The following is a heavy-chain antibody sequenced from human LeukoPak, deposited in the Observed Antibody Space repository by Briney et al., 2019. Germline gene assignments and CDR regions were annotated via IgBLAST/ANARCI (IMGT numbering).Heavy chain of an antibody. D-gene: IGHD5-18*01. CDR1: GFTFSSYG. CDR2: ISYDGRSK. J-gene: IGHJ4*02. V-gene: IGHV3-30*18. Sequence: PGRSLRLSCAASGFTFSSYGMHWVRQAPGKGLEWVAGISYDGRSKEYVDSVKGRFTISRDNSKNTLYLQMNSLRAEATAVYYCAKDRGYSHGFDYWGQGTLLTVSS. CDR3: AKDRGYSHGFDY.